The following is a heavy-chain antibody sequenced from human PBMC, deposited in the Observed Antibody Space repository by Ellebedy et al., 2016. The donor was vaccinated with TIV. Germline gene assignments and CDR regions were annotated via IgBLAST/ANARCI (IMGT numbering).Heavy chain of an antibody. J-gene: IGHJ4*02. V-gene: IGHV1-18*04. D-gene: IGHD2/OR15-2a*01. CDR2: SSAYNDKT. CDR1: GYPFFSYG. CDR3: AREDYLFYFDP. Sequence: ASVKVSCKASGYPFFSYGIIWVRQAPGLGLEWMGWSSAYNDKTKYAQKFQGRVTMTTDTSTTTAFMELRSLRSDDTAVYYCAREDYLFYFDPWGQGTLVTVSS.